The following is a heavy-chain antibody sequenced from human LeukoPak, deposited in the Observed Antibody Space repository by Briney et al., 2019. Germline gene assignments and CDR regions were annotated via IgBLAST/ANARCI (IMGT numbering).Heavy chain of an antibody. V-gene: IGHV3-48*01. CDR2: ISSSSSTI. J-gene: IGHJ1*01. Sequence: GGSLRLSCAASGFTFSSYSMNWVRQAPGKGLEWVSYISSSSSTIYYADSVKGRFTISRDNAKNSLYLQMNSLRAEDTAVYYCARALYCGGDCYLPSEYFQHWGQGTLVTVS. CDR1: GFTFSSYS. CDR3: ARALYCGGDCYLPSEYFQH. D-gene: IGHD2-21*02.